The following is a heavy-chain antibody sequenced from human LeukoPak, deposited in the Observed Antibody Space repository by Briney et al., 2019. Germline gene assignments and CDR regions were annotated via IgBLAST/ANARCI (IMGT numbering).Heavy chain of an antibody. J-gene: IGHJ5*02. D-gene: IGHD5-18*01. CDR3: AKHHLPGYSYRS. V-gene: IGHV3-23*01. CDR1: GFTFSSYA. CDR2: ISGSGGST. Sequence: GGSLRLSCAASGFTFSSYAMIWVRQAPGKGLEWVSAISGSGGSTYYADSVKGRFTISRDNSKNTLYLQMNGLRAEDTAVYYCAKHHLPGYSYRSWGQGTLVTVSS.